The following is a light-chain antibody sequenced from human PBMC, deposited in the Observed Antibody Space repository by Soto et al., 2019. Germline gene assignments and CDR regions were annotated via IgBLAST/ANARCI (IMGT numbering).Light chain of an antibody. Sequence: QSALTQPRSVSGSPGQSVTISYSGTNSDLVSWYQQHPGKAPKFIIYYVSQRPSGVPDRFSGSKSGNTASLTISGLQAEDEADYYCCASAGSPTWVFGGGTKVTVL. CDR1: NSDL. J-gene: IGLJ3*02. V-gene: IGLV2-11*01. CDR3: CASAGSPTWV. CDR2: YVS.